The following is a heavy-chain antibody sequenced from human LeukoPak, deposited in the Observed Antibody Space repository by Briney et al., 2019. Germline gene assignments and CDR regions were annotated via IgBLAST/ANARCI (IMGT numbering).Heavy chain of an antibody. Sequence: PGGSLRLSCAASGFTFSSKWMSWVRQAPGKGLEWVGNIQPDGSEGYPVDSVKGRFTISRDNARNSLFLQMNSLRAEDTAVYYCARDPGLAYFDYWGQGTLVTVSS. CDR3: ARDPGLAYFDY. D-gene: IGHD6-19*01. CDR1: GFTFSSKW. V-gene: IGHV3-7*01. J-gene: IGHJ4*02. CDR2: IQPDGSEG.